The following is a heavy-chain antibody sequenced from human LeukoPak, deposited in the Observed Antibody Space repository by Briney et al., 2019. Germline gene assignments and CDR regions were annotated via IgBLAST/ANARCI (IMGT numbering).Heavy chain of an antibody. CDR1: GYTFADYD. J-gene: IGHJ4*02. D-gene: IGHD6-13*01. Sequence: ASVKVSCKTSGYTFADYDINWVRQAPGRGLEWMGWLTPSSDNTGYAQKFQGRVTFTSNTSISTAYMELTSLRSEDTAVYYCARAYSSTWYFFDYWGRGTLVTVSS. CDR3: ARAYSSTWYFFDY. CDR2: LTPSSDNT. V-gene: IGHV1-8*03.